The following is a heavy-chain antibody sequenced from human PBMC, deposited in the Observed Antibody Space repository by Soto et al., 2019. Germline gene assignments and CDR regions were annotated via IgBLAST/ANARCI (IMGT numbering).Heavy chain of an antibody. CDR3: ARSPGGSWYYFDY. V-gene: IGHV3-11*06. CDR1: GFTFSDYY. D-gene: IGHD6-13*01. J-gene: IGHJ4*02. Sequence: GGSLRLSCAASGFTFSDYYMSWIRQAPGKGLEWVSYISSSSSYTNYADSVKGRFTISRDNAKNSLYLQMNSLRAEDTAVYYCARSPGGSWYYFDYWGQGTLVTVSS. CDR2: ISSSSSYT.